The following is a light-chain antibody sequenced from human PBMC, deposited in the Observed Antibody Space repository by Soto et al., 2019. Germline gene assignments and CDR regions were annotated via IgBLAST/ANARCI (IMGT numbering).Light chain of an antibody. CDR2: RNN. J-gene: IGLJ2*01. Sequence: QAALTQPPSAYGTPGQRVTISCSGSSSNIGSNYVYWYQQLPGTAPKLLIYRNNQRPSGVPDRFSGSKSGTSASLAISGLRSEDEADYYCAARDDSLSGSVVFGGGTKLTVL. CDR3: AARDDSLSGSVV. CDR1: SSNIGSNY. V-gene: IGLV1-47*01.